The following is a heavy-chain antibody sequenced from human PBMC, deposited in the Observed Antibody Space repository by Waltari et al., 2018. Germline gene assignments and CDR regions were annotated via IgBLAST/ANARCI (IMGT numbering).Heavy chain of an antibody. Sequence: EVQLVESGGGLVQPGGSLRLSCAASGFTFSSYAMHWVRQAPGKGLAYVSAFRSNGGRTYYANSVKGRFTISRDNSKNTLYLQMGSLRAEDMAVYYCARDQPGATKGLYYYYYMDVWGKGTTVTVSS. CDR2: FRSNGGRT. J-gene: IGHJ6*03. CDR1: GFTFSSYA. CDR3: ARDQPGATKGLYYYYYMDV. D-gene: IGHD1-26*01. V-gene: IGHV3-64*01.